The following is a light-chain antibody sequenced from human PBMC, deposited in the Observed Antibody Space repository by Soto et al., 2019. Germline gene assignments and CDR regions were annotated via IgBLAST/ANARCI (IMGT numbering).Light chain of an antibody. CDR1: QSVSSY. CDR3: QQYNTAPMT. J-gene: IGKJ4*01. Sequence: EIVLTQSSATLSLSPGERATLSCRASQSVSSYLAWYQQKPGQAPRLLIYDASNRASGIPDRFSGSASGTDFTLTISRLEPEDFAVYYCQQYNTAPMTFGGGTKVDIK. CDR2: DAS. V-gene: IGKV3-11*01.